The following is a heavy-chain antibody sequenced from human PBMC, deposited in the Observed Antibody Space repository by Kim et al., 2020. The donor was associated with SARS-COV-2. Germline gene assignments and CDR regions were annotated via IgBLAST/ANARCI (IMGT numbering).Heavy chain of an antibody. CDR3: ARDPGDSYGPLDIGNFDY. CDR1: GGSISSYY. CDR2: IYYSGST. D-gene: IGHD5-18*01. Sequence: SETLSLTCTVSGGSISSYYWSWIRQPPGKGLEWIGYIYYSGSTNYNPSLKSRVTISVDTSKNQFSLKLSSVTAADTAVYYCARDPGDSYGPLDIGNFDY. V-gene: IGHV4-59*01. J-gene: IGHJ4*01.